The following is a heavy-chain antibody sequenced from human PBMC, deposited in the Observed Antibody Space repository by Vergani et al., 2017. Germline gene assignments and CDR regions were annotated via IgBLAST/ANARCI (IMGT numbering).Heavy chain of an antibody. D-gene: IGHD6-13*01. Sequence: QVQLVQSGAEVKKPGSSVKVSCKASGGTFSSYAINWVRQAPGQGLEWMGGIIPIFGTANYAQNFQGRVTITADESTSTAYMELSSLRFEDTAVYYCARERSSSSTFDYWGQGTLVTVSS. J-gene: IGHJ4*02. CDR3: ARERSSSSTFDY. V-gene: IGHV1-69*01. CDR2: IIPIFGTA. CDR1: GGTFSSYA.